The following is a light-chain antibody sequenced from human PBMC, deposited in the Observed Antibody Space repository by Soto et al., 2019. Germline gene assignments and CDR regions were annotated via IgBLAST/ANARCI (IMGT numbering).Light chain of an antibody. Sequence: EIVLTQSPATLSLSPGERATLSCRASQSVSSYLAWYQQKPGQAPRLLIYGASNRASGIPARFSGSGAGTDFTLTISSLEPEDFAVYYCQQSSYWPPAISFGQGTRLEIE. CDR2: GAS. CDR1: QSVSSY. V-gene: IGKV3-11*01. CDR3: QQSSYWPPAIS. J-gene: IGKJ5*01.